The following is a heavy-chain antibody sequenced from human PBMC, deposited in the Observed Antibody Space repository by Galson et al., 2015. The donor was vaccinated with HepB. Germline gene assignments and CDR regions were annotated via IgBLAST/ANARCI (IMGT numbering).Heavy chain of an antibody. D-gene: IGHD3-10*01. J-gene: IGHJ4*02. V-gene: IGHV3-9*01. Sequence: SLRLSCAASGFTFDDYAMHWVRQAPGKGLEWVSGISWNSGSIGYADSVKGQFTISRDNAKNSLYLQMNSLRAEDTALYYCAKAVVRGVIPFDYWGQGTLVTVSS. CDR2: ISWNSGSI. CDR3: AKAVVRGVIPFDY. CDR1: GFTFDDYA.